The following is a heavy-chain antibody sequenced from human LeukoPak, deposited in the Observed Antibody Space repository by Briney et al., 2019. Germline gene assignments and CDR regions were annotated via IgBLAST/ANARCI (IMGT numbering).Heavy chain of an antibody. Sequence: SETLSLTCTVSGGSISGYYWSWIRQPPGKGLEWMGYIYYSGSTNYNPSLKSRVTISVDTSKNQFSLKLSSVTAADAAVYYCARRDDFWALDYWGQGTLVTVSS. CDR1: GGSISGYY. V-gene: IGHV4-59*01. D-gene: IGHD3-3*01. CDR2: IYYSGST. CDR3: ARRDDFWALDY. J-gene: IGHJ4*02.